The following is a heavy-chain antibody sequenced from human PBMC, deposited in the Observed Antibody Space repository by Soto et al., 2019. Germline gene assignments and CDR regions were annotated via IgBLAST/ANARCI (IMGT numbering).Heavy chain of an antibody. V-gene: IGHV3-48*01. CDR2: ISSSSSTI. D-gene: IGHD3-16*01. Sequence: GGSLRLSCVASGFTFSSYSMNWVRQAPGKGLEWVSYISSSSSTIYYADSVKGRFTISRDNAKNSLYLQMNSLRAEDTAVYYCARPTLPNYYMDVWGKGTTVTVSS. J-gene: IGHJ6*03. CDR3: ARPTLPNYYMDV. CDR1: GFTFSSYS.